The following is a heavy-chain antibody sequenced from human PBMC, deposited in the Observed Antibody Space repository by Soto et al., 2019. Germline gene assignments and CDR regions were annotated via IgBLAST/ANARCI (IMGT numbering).Heavy chain of an antibody. J-gene: IGHJ1*01. CDR1: GYTLTGLS. Sequence: ASVKVSCKVSGYTLTGLSMHWVRQAPGKGLEWMGGFDPEDGETIYAQKFQGRVTMTEDTSTDTAYMELSSLRSEDTAVYYCATTLRLLECLLFWCQGTLGTRSS. CDR3: ATTLRLLECLLF. CDR2: FDPEDGET. D-gene: IGHD3-3*01. V-gene: IGHV1-24*01.